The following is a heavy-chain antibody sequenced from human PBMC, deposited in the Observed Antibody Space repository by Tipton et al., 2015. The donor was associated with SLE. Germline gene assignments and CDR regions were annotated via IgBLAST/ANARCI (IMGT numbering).Heavy chain of an antibody. CDR1: GGSFSGYY. CDR3: ARDLGRLGEGRDYFDY. V-gene: IGHV4-59*01. Sequence: TLSLTCAVYGGSFSGYYWSWIRQPPGKGLEWIGYIYYSGSTNYNPSLKSRVTISVDTSKNQFSLKLSSVTAADTAVYYCARDLGRLGEGRDYFDYWGQGTLVTVSS. CDR2: IYYSGST. J-gene: IGHJ4*02. D-gene: IGHD3-16*01.